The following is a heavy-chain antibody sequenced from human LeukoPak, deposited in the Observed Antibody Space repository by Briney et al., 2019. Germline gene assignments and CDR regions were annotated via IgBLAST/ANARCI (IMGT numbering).Heavy chain of an antibody. CDR1: GFIVNNYY. CDR3: AKREAVAAMSDFDY. CDR2: IQHGGGNQ. D-gene: IGHD6-19*01. Sequence: GGSPRLSCAASGFIVNNYYMHWVRQAPGKGLEWVASIQHGGGNQYYVDSVKGRFTISRDNSKNTVYLQMNSLRTEDTAVYYCAKREAVAAMSDFDYWGQGTLVTVSS. V-gene: IGHV3-30*02. J-gene: IGHJ4*02.